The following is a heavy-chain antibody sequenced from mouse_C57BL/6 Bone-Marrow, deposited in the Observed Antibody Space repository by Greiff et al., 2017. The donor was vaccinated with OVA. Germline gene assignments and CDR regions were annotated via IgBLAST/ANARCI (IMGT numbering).Heavy chain of an antibody. D-gene: IGHD1-1*01. J-gene: IGHJ2*01. Sequence: QVQLQQPGAELVKPGASVKLSCKASGYTFTSSWMQWVKQRPGQGLEWIGEIDPSDSYTNYNQKFKGKATLTVDTSSSTAYMQRSSLTSEDSAVYYCARWEISFYYHGSRDYWGQGTTLTVSS. CDR2: IDPSDSYT. CDR3: ARWEISFYYHGSRDY. CDR1: GYTFTSSW. V-gene: IGHV1-50*01.